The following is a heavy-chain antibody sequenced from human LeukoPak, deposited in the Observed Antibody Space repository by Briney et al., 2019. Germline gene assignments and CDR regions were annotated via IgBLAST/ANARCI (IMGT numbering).Heavy chain of an antibody. J-gene: IGHJ4*02. Sequence: SETLSLTCTVSGGSISSYYWSWIRQPPGKGLEWIGYIYYSGSTNYNPSLKSRVTISVDTSKNQFSLKLSSVTAADTAVYYCARNIYYYDSSGYPPLGYWGQGTLVTVSS. D-gene: IGHD3-22*01. V-gene: IGHV4-59*12. CDR2: IYYSGST. CDR3: ARNIYYYDSSGYPPLGY. CDR1: GGSISSYY.